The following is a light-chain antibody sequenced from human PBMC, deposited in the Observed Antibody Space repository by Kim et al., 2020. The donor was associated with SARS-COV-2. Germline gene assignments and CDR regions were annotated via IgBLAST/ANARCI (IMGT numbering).Light chain of an antibody. J-gene: IGKJ1*01. CDR3: QQYNNWPPWT. CDR1: QSVSSN. CDR2: GAS. V-gene: IGKV3-15*01. Sequence: ELVIPQSPAPLSVSPGERATLSCRASQSVSSNLAWYQQKPGQAPRLLIYGASTRATGIPARFSGSGSGTEFTLTISSLQSEDFAVYYCQQYNNWPPWTFGQGTKVDIK.